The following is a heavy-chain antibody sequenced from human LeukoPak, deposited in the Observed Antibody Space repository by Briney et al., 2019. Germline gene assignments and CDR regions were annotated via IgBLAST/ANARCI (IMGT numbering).Heavy chain of an antibody. CDR2: INPNSGGT. CDR1: GYTFTGYY. D-gene: IGHD4-17*01. Sequence: ASVKVSCKASGYTFTGYYMHWVRQAPGQGLEWMGWINPNSGGTNYAQKFQGRVTMTRDTSISTAYMELSRLRSDDTAVYYCARGGFDDGDYVQYFDYWGQGTLVTVSS. CDR3: ARGGFDDGDYVQYFDY. J-gene: IGHJ4*02. V-gene: IGHV1-2*02.